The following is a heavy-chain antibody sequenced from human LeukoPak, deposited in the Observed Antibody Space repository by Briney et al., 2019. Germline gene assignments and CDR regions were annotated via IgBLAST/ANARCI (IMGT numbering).Heavy chain of an antibody. CDR3: ARGPATGEVITFDY. CDR2: IIPIFGTA. CDR1: GGTFSSYA. Sequence: EASVKVSCKASGGTFSSYAISWVRQAPGQGLEWMGGIIPIFGTANYAQKFQGRVTITADESTSTAYMELSSLRSEDTAVYYCARGPATGEVITFDYWGQGTLVTVSS. J-gene: IGHJ4*02. D-gene: IGHD3-10*01. V-gene: IGHV1-69*01.